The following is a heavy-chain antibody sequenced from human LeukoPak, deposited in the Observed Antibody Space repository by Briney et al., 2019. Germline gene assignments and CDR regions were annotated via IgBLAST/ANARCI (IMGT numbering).Heavy chain of an antibody. CDR2: IYTSGST. Sequence: PSETLSLTCTVSGGSISSYYWSWIRQPAGKGLEWIGRIYTSGSTNYNPSLKSRATISVDTSKNQFSLKLSSVTAADTAVYYCARTDYDFWSGPRNWFDPWGQGTLVTVSS. D-gene: IGHD3-3*01. V-gene: IGHV4-4*07. CDR3: ARTDYDFWSGPRNWFDP. CDR1: GGSISSYY. J-gene: IGHJ5*02.